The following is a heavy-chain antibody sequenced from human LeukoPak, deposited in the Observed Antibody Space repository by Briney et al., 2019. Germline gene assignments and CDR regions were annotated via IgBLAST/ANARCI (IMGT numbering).Heavy chain of an antibody. Sequence: SETLSLTCTVSGGSISSSTHYWGWIRRPPGKGLEWIGSIYYSGITYYNPSLKSRVTISVDTSKNQFSLKLSSVTAADTAVYYCARARLHRYFDYWGQGTLVTVSS. CDR3: ARARLHRYFDY. V-gene: IGHV4-39*07. D-gene: IGHD3-16*01. CDR1: GGSISSSTHY. J-gene: IGHJ4*02. CDR2: IYYSGIT.